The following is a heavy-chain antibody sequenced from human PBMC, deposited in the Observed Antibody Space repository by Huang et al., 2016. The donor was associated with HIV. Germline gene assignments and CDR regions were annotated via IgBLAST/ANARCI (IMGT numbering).Heavy chain of an antibody. CDR1: GDSVSCGSYY. V-gene: IGHV4-61*01. J-gene: IGHJ4*02. CDR2: IHSSEKS. Sequence: QVQLQESGPGLVKPSETLSLTCTVSGDSVSCGSYYWSWIRQPPGKGLGGIGYIHSSEKSNYKPSLKSRVSMSIDTPKNQFSLRLTSVTAADTAVYYCATEPFHNAVWDPPDLWGQGTLVTVSS. D-gene: IGHD1-20*01. CDR3: ATEPFHNAVWDPPDL.